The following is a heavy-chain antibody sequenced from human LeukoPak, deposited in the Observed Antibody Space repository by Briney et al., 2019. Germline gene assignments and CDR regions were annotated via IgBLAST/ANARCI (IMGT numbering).Heavy chain of an antibody. V-gene: IGHV3-23*01. Sequence: GGSLRLSCAAPGFTFSSYAMSWVRQAPGKGLEWVPAISGSGGSTYYADSVNGRFTISRDNSKNTLYLQMNSLRAEDTAVYYCAKDGPMVRGVIKAEYFQHWGQGTLVTVSS. CDR3: AKDGPMVRGVIKAEYFQH. CDR1: GFTFSSYA. D-gene: IGHD3-10*01. J-gene: IGHJ1*01. CDR2: ISGSGGST.